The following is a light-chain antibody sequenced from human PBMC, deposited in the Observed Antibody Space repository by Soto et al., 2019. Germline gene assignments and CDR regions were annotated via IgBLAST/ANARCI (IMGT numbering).Light chain of an antibody. CDR3: QQYKEYVT. V-gene: IGKV3-20*01. CDR1: QSVSSNY. Sequence: EIVLTQSPGTLSLSPGERATLSCRASQSVSSNYLAWYQLKPGQAPRLLIYGASTRASGCPPRFRGSGSGTDFTLNINYLRSEDIAVYFCQQYKEYVTFGGGTKVEV. CDR2: GAS. J-gene: IGKJ4*01.